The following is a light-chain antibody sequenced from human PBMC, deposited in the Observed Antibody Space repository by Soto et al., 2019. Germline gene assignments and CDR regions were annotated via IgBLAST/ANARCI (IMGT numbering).Light chain of an antibody. CDR3: QKFNSYSPGA. CDR1: QSISSW. Sequence: DIQMTQSPSTLSASVGYRVTINCRATQSISSWLAWYQQKPGKAPKLLIYDASSLESGVPSRFSGSGSGTEFTLTISGLQPDDFATYYCQKFNSYSPGAFGNGTKVDIK. CDR2: DAS. V-gene: IGKV1-5*01. J-gene: IGKJ1*01.